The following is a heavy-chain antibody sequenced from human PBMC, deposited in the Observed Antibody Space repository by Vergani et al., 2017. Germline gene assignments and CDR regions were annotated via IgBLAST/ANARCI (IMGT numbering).Heavy chain of an antibody. V-gene: IGHV3-53*04. CDR3: AKDYYDSSGYYCDY. J-gene: IGHJ4*02. CDR1: GFTVSSNY. CDR2: IYSGGST. Sequence: EVQRVESGGGLVQPGGSLRLPCAASGFTVSSNYMIWVRQSPGKGLEWVSVIYSGGSTYYADSVKGRFTISRHNSKNTLYLQMNSLRAEDTAVYYCAKDYYDSSGYYCDYWGQGTLVTVSS. D-gene: IGHD3-22*01.